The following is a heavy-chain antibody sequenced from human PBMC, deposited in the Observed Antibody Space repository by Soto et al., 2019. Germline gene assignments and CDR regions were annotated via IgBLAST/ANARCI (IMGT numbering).Heavy chain of an antibody. J-gene: IGHJ4*02. CDR3: ATVIDYYFDY. V-gene: IGHV1-8*01. Sequence: ASVKVSCEASGYTFTSYDINWVRQATGQGLEWMGWMNPNSGNTGYAQKFQGRVTMTEDTSTDTAYMELSSLRSEDTAVYYCATVIDYYFDYWGQGTLVTVSS. CDR1: GYTFTSYD. CDR2: MNPNSGNT. D-gene: IGHD3-22*01.